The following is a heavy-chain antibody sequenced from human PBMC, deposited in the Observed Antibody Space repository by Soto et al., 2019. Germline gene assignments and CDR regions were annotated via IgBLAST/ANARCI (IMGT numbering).Heavy chain of an antibody. J-gene: IGHJ6*02. D-gene: IGHD5-18*01. CDR2: VYSGGTT. Sequence: EVQLVESGGGLVQPGGSLRLYCAASGFTVSSAYMTWVRQAPGKGLEWLSTVYSGGTTYYADSVKGRFIISRDNSKTTLCLQMNNLRVEDTAMYYCARDPGYRNGMDVSGQGTTVTVSS. CDR1: GFTVSSAY. V-gene: IGHV3-66*01. CDR3: ARDPGYRNGMDV.